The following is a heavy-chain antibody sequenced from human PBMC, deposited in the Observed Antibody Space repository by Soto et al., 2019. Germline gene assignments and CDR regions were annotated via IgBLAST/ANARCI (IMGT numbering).Heavy chain of an antibody. Sequence: VQLVESGGGLVQPGGSLRLSCAASGFTFSSYGMHWVRQAPGKGLEWGAVISYDGSNKYYADSVKGRFTISRDNSKNTLYLQMNSLRAEDTAVYYCAKDGRDSSGWIFDYWGQGTLVTVSS. D-gene: IGHD6-19*01. CDR1: GFTFSSYG. V-gene: IGHV3-30*18. J-gene: IGHJ4*02. CDR3: AKDGRDSSGWIFDY. CDR2: ISYDGSNK.